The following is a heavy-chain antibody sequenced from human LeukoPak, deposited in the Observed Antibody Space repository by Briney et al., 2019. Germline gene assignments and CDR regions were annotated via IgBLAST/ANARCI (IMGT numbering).Heavy chain of an antibody. D-gene: IGHD6-13*01. V-gene: IGHV4-61*02. J-gene: IGHJ4*02. CDR2: IYTSGST. Sequence: SETPSLTCTVSGGSISSGSYYWSWIRQPAGKGLEWIGRIYTSGSTNYNPSLKSRVTISVDTSKNQFSLKLSSVTAADTAVYYCASNARYSSSWDYWGQGTLVTVSS. CDR1: GGSISSGSYY. CDR3: ASNARYSSSWDY.